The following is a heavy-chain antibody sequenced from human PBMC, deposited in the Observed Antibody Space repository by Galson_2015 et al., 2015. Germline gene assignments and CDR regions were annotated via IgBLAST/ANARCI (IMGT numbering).Heavy chain of an antibody. D-gene: IGHD2-8*02. Sequence: SLRLSCAASGFTVSSNYMSWVRQAPGKGLEWVSVIYSGGSTYYADSVKGRFTISRDNSKNTVYMQMNSLRAEDTAVYYCARAGGKYYFDYWGQGTLVTVSS. J-gene: IGHJ4*02. CDR2: IYSGGST. CDR1: GFTVSSNY. CDR3: ARAGGKYYFDY. V-gene: IGHV3-53*01.